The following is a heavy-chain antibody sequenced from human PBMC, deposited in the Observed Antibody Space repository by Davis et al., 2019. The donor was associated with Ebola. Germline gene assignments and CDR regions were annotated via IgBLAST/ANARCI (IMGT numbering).Heavy chain of an antibody. V-gene: IGHV4-34*01. CDR1: GASFSGYY. CDR3: ARAWGSYRTYYYYYYGMDV. D-gene: IGHD3-16*02. Sequence: MPSETLSPTCALYGASFSGYYWSWICQPPGKVLEWIGEINHSGSTNYNPSLKSRVTISVDTSKNQFSLKLSSVTAADTAVYYCARAWGSYRTYYYYYYGMDVWGQGTAVTVSS. CDR2: INHSGST. J-gene: IGHJ6*02.